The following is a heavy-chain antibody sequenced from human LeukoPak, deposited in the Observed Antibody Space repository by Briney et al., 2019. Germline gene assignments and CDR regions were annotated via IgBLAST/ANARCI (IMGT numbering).Heavy chain of an antibody. CDR3: AKASAAVVVNRYYFDY. Sequence: GRSLRLSCGDSTFNFSDYGMHWVRQAPGKGLEWVAVISYDGSNKYYADSVKGRFTVSRDDAKNALYLQMNSLRVEDTAVYYCAKASAAVVVNRYYFDYWGKGTLVTVSS. CDR1: TFNFSDYG. CDR2: ISYDGSNK. V-gene: IGHV3-30*18. D-gene: IGHD6-19*01. J-gene: IGHJ4*02.